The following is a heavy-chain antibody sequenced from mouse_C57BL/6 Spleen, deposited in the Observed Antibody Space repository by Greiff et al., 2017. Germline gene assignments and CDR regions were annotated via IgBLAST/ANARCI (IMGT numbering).Heavy chain of an antibody. V-gene: IGHV3-6*01. J-gene: IGHJ2*01. CDR2: ISYDGSN. CDR1: GYSFTSCYY. Sequence: EVKLVESGPGLVKPSQSLSLSCSVTGYSFTSCYYWYWIRQFPGKKLEWMGYISYDGSNNYNPSLKNRISITLDTSKNQFFLKLNSVTTEDTATYYCARDRAVVDGDFDYWGQGTTLTVSS. CDR3: ARDRAVVDGDFDY. D-gene: IGHD1-1*01.